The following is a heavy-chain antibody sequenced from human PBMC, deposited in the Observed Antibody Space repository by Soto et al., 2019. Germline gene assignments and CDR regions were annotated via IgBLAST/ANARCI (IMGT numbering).Heavy chain of an antibody. CDR1: GYTFTSYD. D-gene: IGHD6-13*01. CDR2: MNPNSGNT. V-gene: IGHV1-8*01. J-gene: IGHJ5*02. Sequence: QVQLVQSGAEVKKSGASVKVSCKASGYTFTSYDINWVRQATGQGLEWMGWMNPNSGNTGYAQKFQGRVTMTRNTSISTAYMELSSLRYEDTAVYYCARERSAAGTVWFDPWGQGALVTVSS. CDR3: ARERSAAGTVWFDP.